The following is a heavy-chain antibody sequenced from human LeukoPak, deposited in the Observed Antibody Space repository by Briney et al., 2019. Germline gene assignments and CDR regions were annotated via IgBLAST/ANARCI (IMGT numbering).Heavy chain of an antibody. CDR1: GFTFSDYY. D-gene: IGHD3-10*01. V-gene: IGHV3-11*01. Sequence: GGSLRLSCAASGFTFSDYYMSWIRQAPGKGLEWVSYISSSGSTIYYADSVKGRFTISRDNAKNSLYLQINSLRAEDTDVYYCAIERLWFGSFNDAFGIWGQGTMVTVSS. CDR3: AIERLWFGSFNDAFGI. J-gene: IGHJ3*02. CDR2: ISSSGSTI.